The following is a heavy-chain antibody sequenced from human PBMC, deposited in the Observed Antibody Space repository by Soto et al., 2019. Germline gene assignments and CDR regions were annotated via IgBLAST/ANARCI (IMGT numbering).Heavy chain of an antibody. CDR2: IWYDGSNK. J-gene: IGHJ5*02. V-gene: IGHV3-33*01. Sequence: GGSLRLSCAASGFTFSSYGMHWVRQAPGKGLEWVAVIWYDGSNKYYADSVKGRFTISRDNSKNTLYLQMNSLRAEDTAVYYCARGSIAVAGTFFDPWGQGTLVTVSS. CDR1: GFTFSSYG. D-gene: IGHD6-19*01. CDR3: ARGSIAVAGTFFDP.